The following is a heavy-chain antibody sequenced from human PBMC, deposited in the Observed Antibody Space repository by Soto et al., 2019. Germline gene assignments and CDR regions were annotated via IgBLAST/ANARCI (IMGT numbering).Heavy chain of an antibody. D-gene: IGHD6-13*01. CDR2: ITGSGDRT. V-gene: IGHV3-23*01. CDR1: GFTFSTYA. J-gene: IGHJ4*02. CDR3: ARMYSSSCDY. Sequence: EVQLLESGGDLVQPGGSLRLSCAASGFTFSTYAMRWVRQAPGKGLEWVSSITGSGDRTYYADSVKGRFTISRDNSQSTLHLKMNSLRAEDTAVYYCARMYSSSCDYWGQGTLVTVSS.